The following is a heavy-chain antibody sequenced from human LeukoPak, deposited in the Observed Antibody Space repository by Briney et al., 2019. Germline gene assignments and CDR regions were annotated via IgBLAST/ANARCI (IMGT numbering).Heavy chain of an antibody. Sequence: GGSLRLSCAASVFTVSSNDMSWVRQAPGKGLEWVSVLYSDGSKHYADSVKCGCTLPRLNSQNALYLQMSSLRVEDTAVYYCARDLENYWYFDLWGRGTRVTVSS. CDR1: VFTVSSND. V-gene: IGHV3-53*01. CDR3: ARDLENYWYFDL. J-gene: IGHJ2*01. CDR2: LYSDGSK.